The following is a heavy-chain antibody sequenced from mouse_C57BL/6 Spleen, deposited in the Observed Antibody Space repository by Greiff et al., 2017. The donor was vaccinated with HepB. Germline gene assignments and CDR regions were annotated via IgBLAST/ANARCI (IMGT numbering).Heavy chain of an antibody. D-gene: IGHD1-1*01. CDR2: ILPGSGST. J-gene: IGHJ1*03. V-gene: IGHV1-9*01. CDR1: GYTFTGYW. Sequence: VQLQQSGAELMKPGASVKLSCKATGYTFTGYWIEWVKQRPGHGLEWIGEILPGSGSTNYNEKFKGKATFTADTSSNTAYIQLSSLTTEDSAIYYCARSDDYYYGSSPYWYFDVWGTGTTVTVSS. CDR3: ARSDDYYYGSSPYWYFDV.